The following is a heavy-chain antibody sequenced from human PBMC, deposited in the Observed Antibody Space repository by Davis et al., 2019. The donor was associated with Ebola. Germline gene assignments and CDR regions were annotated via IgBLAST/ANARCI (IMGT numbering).Heavy chain of an antibody. CDR3: ARQSNWAFDY. Sequence: GESLKISCAASGFTFSSYGMHWVRQAPGKGLEWVAVISYDGSNKYYADSVKGRFTISRDNDQNTLYLQMNILKAEDTAMYYCARQSNWAFDYWGQGTLVTVSS. D-gene: IGHD2-8*01. V-gene: IGHV3-30*03. CDR2: ISYDGSNK. J-gene: IGHJ4*02. CDR1: GFTFSSYG.